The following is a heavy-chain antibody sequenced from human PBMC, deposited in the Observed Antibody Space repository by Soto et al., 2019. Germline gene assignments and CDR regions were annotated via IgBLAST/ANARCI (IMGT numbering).Heavy chain of an antibody. V-gene: IGHV4-39*01. J-gene: IGHJ4*02. D-gene: IGHD3-3*01. CDR2: IYYSGST. CDR1: GGSISSSSYY. CDR3: ARLANYDFWSGYQNFDY. Sequence: QLQLQESGPGLVKPSETLSLTCTVSGGSISSSSYYWGWIRQPPGKGLEWIGSIYYSGSTYYNPSLKSRVTISVDTSKNQFSLKLSSVTAADTAVYYCARLANYDFWSGYQNFDYWGQGTLVTVSS.